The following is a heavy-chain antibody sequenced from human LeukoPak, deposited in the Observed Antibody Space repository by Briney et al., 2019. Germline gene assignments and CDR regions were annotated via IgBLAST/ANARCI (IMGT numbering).Heavy chain of an antibody. V-gene: IGHV3-53*01. D-gene: IGHD5-12*01. CDR3: AKSYSGYDEIDY. CDR1: GFTVSSNY. J-gene: IGHJ4*02. Sequence: PGGSLRLSCAASGFTVSSNYMSWVRQAPGKGLEWVSVIYSGGSTYYADSVKGRFTISRDNSKNTLYLQMNSLRAEDTAVYYCAKSYSGYDEIDYWGQGTLVTVSS. CDR2: IYSGGST.